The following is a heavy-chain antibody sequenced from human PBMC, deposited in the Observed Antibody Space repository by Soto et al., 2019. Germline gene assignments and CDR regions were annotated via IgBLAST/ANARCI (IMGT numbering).Heavy chain of an antibody. CDR1: GFSFKNAW. J-gene: IGHJ4*01. Sequence: VELVESGGGLVKPGGSLTLSCAASGFSFKNAWMNWVRQPPGKGLEWVGRIKNKNDGGTTDYAAFVKGIFTISRDASENTLYLHMNGLKTEDTGVYFCTGLWFGEIYNYWGQGSLVTVSS. CDR2: IKNKNDGGTT. D-gene: IGHD3-10*01. V-gene: IGHV3-15*07. CDR3: TGLWFGEIYNY.